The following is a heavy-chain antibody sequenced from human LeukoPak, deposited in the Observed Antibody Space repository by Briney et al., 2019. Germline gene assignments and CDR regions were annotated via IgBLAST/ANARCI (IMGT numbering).Heavy chain of an antibody. CDR2: IYTSGST. D-gene: IGHD6-19*01. Sequence: ETLSLTCTVSGGSISSYYWSWIRQPAGKGLEWIGRIYTSGSTNYNPSLKSRVTMSVDTSKNQFSLKLSSVTAADTAVYYCARLATGYSSGWFDYWGQGTLVTVSS. V-gene: IGHV4-4*07. J-gene: IGHJ4*02. CDR1: GGSISSYY. CDR3: ARLATGYSSGWFDY.